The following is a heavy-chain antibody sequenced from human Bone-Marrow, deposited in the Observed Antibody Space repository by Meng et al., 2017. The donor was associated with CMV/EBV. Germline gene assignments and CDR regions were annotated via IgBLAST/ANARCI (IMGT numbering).Heavy chain of an antibody. CDR3: ARAAKAGEVVKVGFDY. CDR2: IHTVGDT. J-gene: IGHJ4*02. Sequence: GESLKISCTACGFTFSTYDMHWVRPVTGKGLECVSGIHTVGDTYYPGSVKGQFTIARENAKNSLYLQRNSLRAGDTAVYYCARAAKAGEVVKVGFDYWGQGTLVTVSS. CDR1: GFTFSTYD. V-gene: IGHV3-13*03. D-gene: IGHD3-22*01.